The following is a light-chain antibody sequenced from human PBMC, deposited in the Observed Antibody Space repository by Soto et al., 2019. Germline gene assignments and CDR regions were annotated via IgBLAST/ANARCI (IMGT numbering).Light chain of an antibody. CDR2: DAS. V-gene: IGKV3-11*01. CDR1: QSISSY. Sequence: EIVLTLSPATLSLSAGERAALSCRASQSISSYLAWYQQKPGQAPRLLIYDASNRATGIPARFSGSGSGTDFTLTISTLEPEDFAVYYCQQRTNWPPALTFGGGTKVEIK. CDR3: QQRTNWPPALT. J-gene: IGKJ4*01.